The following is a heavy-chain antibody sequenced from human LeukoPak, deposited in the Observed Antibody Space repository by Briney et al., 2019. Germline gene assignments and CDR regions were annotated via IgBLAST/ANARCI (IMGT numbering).Heavy chain of an antibody. CDR3: ARDATQPSLNYGYENYFDY. D-gene: IGHD5-18*01. J-gene: IGHJ4*02. V-gene: IGHV1-69*13. Sequence: GASVKVSCKASGGTFSSYAISWVRQAPGQGLEWMGGIIPIFGTANYAQKFQGRVTITADESTSTAYMELSSLRSEDTAVYYCARDATQPSLNYGYENYFDYWGQGTLVTVSS. CDR2: IIPIFGTA. CDR1: GGTFSSYA.